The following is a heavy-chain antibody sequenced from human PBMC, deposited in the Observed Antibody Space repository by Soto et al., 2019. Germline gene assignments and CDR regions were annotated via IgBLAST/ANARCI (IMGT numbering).Heavy chain of an antibody. D-gene: IGHD2-2*01. CDR3: ARARYCSSTSCYRSGMDV. V-gene: IGHV4-59*12. CDR2: IYFRGTT. J-gene: IGHJ6*02. CDR1: GGSISSYY. Sequence: PSETLSLTCTVAGGSISSYYWSWIRQPPGKGLEWIGYIYFRGTTNYNPSLKSRVTMSADTSKNQFSLKLSSVTAADTAVYYCARARYCSSTSCYRSGMDVWGQGTTVTVSS.